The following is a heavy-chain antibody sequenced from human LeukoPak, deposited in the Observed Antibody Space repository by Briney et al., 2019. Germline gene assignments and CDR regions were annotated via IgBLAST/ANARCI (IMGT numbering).Heavy chain of an antibody. CDR2: ISAYNGNT. J-gene: IGHJ4*02. Sequence: ASVKVSCKASGCTFTSYGISWVRQAPGQGLEWMGWISAYNGNTNYAQKLQGRVTMTTDTSTSTAYMELRSLRSDDTAVYYCARDQNIAAAGTRSLGYWGQGTLVTVSS. CDR3: ARDQNIAAAGTRSLGY. CDR1: GCTFTSYG. D-gene: IGHD6-13*01. V-gene: IGHV1-18*04.